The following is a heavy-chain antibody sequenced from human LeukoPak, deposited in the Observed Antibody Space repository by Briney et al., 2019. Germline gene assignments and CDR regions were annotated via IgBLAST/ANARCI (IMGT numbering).Heavy chain of an antibody. CDR3: AREVGLGTKPWWFDP. J-gene: IGHJ5*02. D-gene: IGHD7-27*01. CDR2: TYYRSTWYN. V-gene: IGHV6-1*01. CDR1: GDSVSSNSVT. Sequence: SQTLSLTCAISGDSVSSNSVTWNWIRQSPSRGLEWLGRTYYRSTWYNDYAVSVKSRITINPDTSKNQFSLQLNSVTPEDTAVYYCAREVGLGTKPWWFDPWGQGTLVTVSS.